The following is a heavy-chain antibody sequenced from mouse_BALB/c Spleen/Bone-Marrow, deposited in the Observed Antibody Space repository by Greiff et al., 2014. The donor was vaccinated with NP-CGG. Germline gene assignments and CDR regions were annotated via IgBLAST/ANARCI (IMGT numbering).Heavy chain of an antibody. J-gene: IGHJ2*01. Sequence: VQLQQSGPELVKPGASVKIPCKASGYSFTGYFMNWVKQSHGKSLEWIGRINPYNGDTFYNQKFKGKATLTVDKSSSTAHMELLSLTSEDSAVYYCGGVYYYGSSYFDYWGQGTTLTVSS. CDR2: INPYNGDT. D-gene: IGHD1-1*01. CDR1: GYSFTGYF. V-gene: IGHV1-37*01. CDR3: GGVYYYGSSYFDY.